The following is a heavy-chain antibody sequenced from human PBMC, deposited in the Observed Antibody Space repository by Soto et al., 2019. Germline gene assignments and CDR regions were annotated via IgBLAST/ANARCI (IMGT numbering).Heavy chain of an antibody. CDR2: ISSSGSTI. CDR3: ARDPTQGPTIPPGNY. Sequence: GGSLRLSCAASGFTFSDYYMSWIRQAPGKGLEWVSYISSSGSTIYYADSVKGRFTISRDNAKNSLYLQMNSLRAEDTAVYYCARDPTQGPTIPPGNYWGQGTLVTVSS. V-gene: IGHV3-11*01. J-gene: IGHJ4*02. D-gene: IGHD1-1*01. CDR1: GFTFSDYY.